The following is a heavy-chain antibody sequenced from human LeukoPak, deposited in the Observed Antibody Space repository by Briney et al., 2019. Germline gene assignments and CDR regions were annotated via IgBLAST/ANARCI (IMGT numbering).Heavy chain of an antibody. D-gene: IGHD3-22*01. V-gene: IGHV1-8*01. CDR2: MNPNSGNT. J-gene: IGHJ4*02. CDR3: ARGLYYYDSSGPGAI. CDR1: GYTFTSYD. Sequence: ASVKVSCKASGYTFTSYDINWVRQAPGQGLEWMGWMNPNSGNTVYAQKLQGRVTMTRNTSIRTAYMELSSLRSEDTAVYYCARGLYYYDSSGPGAIWGQGTLVTVSS.